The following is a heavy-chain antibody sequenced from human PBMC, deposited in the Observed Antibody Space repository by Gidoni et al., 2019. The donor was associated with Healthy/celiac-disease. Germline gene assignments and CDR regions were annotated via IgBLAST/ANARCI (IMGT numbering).Heavy chain of an antibody. D-gene: IGHD3-9*01. CDR1: GYPLTELS. CDR2: FDPEDGKT. Sequence: QVQLVQSGAEVKKPGASVKVSCKVSGYPLTELSMPWVRQAPGKGLEWMGGFDPEDGKTIYAQKFQGRVTMTEDTSTDTAYMELSSLRSEDTAVYYCATVPARYYDILTGWGPYFDYWGQGTLVTVSS. J-gene: IGHJ4*02. V-gene: IGHV1-24*01. CDR3: ATVPARYYDILTGWGPYFDY.